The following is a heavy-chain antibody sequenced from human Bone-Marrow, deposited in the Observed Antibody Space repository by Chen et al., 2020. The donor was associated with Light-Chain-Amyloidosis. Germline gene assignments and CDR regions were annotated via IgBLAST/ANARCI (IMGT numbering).Heavy chain of an antibody. D-gene: IGHD5-12*01. CDR2: IYPDDSDA. CDR3: ARRRDGYNFDY. CDR1: GYTFPNYW. V-gene: IGHV5-51*01. J-gene: IGHJ4*02. Sequence: EVQLEQSGPEVKKPGESLKISCKGSGYTFPNYWIGWVRQMPGKGLEWMGVIYPDDSDAIYSPSFEGQVTISADKSIPTAYLQWRSLKASDTAMYYCARRRDGYNFDYWGQGTLVTVSS.